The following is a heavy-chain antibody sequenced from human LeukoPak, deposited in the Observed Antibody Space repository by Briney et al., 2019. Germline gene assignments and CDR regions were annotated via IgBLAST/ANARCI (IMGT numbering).Heavy chain of an antibody. J-gene: IGHJ4*02. V-gene: IGHV3-30*02. CDR3: AKDPGLSVDTAMAPTLDY. D-gene: IGHD5-18*01. Sequence: GGSLRLSCAASGFTFSSYGMHWVRQAPGKGLEWVAFIRYDGSNKYYADSVKGRFTISRDNSKNTPYLQMNSLRAEDTAVYYCAKDPGLSVDTAMAPTLDYWGQGALVTVSS. CDR2: IRYDGSNK. CDR1: GFTFSSYG.